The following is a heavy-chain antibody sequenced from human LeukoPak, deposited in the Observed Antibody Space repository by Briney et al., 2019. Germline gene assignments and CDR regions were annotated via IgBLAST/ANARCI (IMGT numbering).Heavy chain of an antibody. D-gene: IGHD1-7*01. Sequence: SETLSLTCTVSGGSISSYYWSWIRQPPQEGLEWIGYIYDSGSTSYNPSLKGRVTISVDTSKNQFSLKLSSVTAADTAVYYCARTDWNYMYFDYWGQGTLVTVSS. CDR3: ARTDWNYMYFDY. J-gene: IGHJ4*02. V-gene: IGHV4-59*01. CDR2: IYDSGST. CDR1: GGSISSYY.